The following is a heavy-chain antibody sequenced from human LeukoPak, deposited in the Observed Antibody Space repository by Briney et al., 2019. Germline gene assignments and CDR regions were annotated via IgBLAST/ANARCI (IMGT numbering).Heavy chain of an antibody. Sequence: SETLSLTCAVYGGSLSGYYWSWIRQPPGKGLEWIGEINHSGNTNYNPSLKSRVTMSVDTSKNHFYLELISVTAADTAVYYCARGITAAGTNWFDPWGQGTLVTVSS. CDR2: INHSGNT. V-gene: IGHV4-34*01. CDR3: ARGITAAGTNWFDP. J-gene: IGHJ5*02. CDR1: GGSLSGYY. D-gene: IGHD6-13*01.